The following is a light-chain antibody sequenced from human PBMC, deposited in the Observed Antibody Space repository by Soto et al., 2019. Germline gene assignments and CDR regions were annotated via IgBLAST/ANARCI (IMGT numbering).Light chain of an antibody. J-gene: IGKJ5*01. CDR2: DVS. Sequence: DIVLTQSPGTLSLSPGERATLSCRASQSVSSAYLAWYQQKPGQAPRLLIYDVSSRATGIPDRFSGTGSETDFTLTISGLEPKDFAVYYCQQYDNSPITFGQGTRL. CDR3: QQYDNSPIT. CDR1: QSVSSAY. V-gene: IGKV3-20*01.